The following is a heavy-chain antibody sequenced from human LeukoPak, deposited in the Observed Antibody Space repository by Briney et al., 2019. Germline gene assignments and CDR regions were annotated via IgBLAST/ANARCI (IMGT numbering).Heavy chain of an antibody. J-gene: IGHJ4*02. D-gene: IGHD4-17*01. V-gene: IGHV3-53*01. Sequence: GGSLRLSCAASGFTVSSNYMSWVRQAPGKGLEWVSVIYSGGSTYYADSVKGRFTISRDNSKNTLYLQTNSLRAEDTAVYYCARDHFYGDYVYDYWGQGTLVTVSS. CDR2: IYSGGST. CDR3: ARDHFYGDYVYDY. CDR1: GFTVSSNY.